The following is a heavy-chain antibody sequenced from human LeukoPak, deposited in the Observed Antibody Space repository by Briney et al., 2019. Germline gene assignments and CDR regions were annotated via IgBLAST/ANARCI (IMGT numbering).Heavy chain of an antibody. J-gene: IGHJ4*02. CDR3: ATPGSTHDFWSGYYTSDX. D-gene: IGHD3-3*01. CDR1: GGSISSGSYY. CDR2: IYTSGST. Sequence: PSENLSLTCTVSGGSISSGSYYWSWIRQPAGKELEWIGRIYTSGSTNYNPSLKSRITISVDTSKNQFSLKLSSVTAEDTAVYYCATPGSTHDFWSGYYTSDXWXQGNLVTVSS. V-gene: IGHV4-61*02.